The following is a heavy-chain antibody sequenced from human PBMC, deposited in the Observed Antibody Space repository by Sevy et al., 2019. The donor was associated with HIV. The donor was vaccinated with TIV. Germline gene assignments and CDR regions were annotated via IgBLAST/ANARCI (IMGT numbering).Heavy chain of an antibody. V-gene: IGHV3-30*02. Sequence: GGSLRLSCAASGFSFSSYGMHWVRQAPGKGLEWMSYIQYDGSNKDYGDSVKGRFTISRDNSKNTRYLQMNSLRVEDTAVFYCVKEGGGEGGDHWGQGTLVTVSS. CDR2: IQYDGSNK. D-gene: IGHD2-21*01. CDR1: GFSFSSYG. CDR3: VKEGGGEGGDH. J-gene: IGHJ4*02.